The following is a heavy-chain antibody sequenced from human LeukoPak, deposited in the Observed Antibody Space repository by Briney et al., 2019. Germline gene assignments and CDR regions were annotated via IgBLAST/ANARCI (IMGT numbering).Heavy chain of an antibody. D-gene: IGHD1-26*01. CDR3: ARDRLATGGMDV. CDR1: GGSISSGGYS. V-gene: IGHV4-31*03. Sequence: KSSETLSLTCTVSGGSISSGGYSWTWIRQYSGKGLEWIGYIYYSGSTHYNPSLKSRVTISVDKAKNQFSLKMRSVTAADTAVYYCARDRLATGGMDVWGQGTTVTVSS. J-gene: IGHJ6*02. CDR2: IYYSGST.